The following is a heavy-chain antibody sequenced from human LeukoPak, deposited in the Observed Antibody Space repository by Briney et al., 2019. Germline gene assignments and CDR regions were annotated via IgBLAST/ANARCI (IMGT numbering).Heavy chain of an antibody. CDR2: ISSSSSYI. Sequence: GGSLRLSCAASGFTFSANSMNWVRQAPGKGLEWVSSISSSSSYIYYADSVKGRFTISRDNAKNSLYLQMNNLRAEDTAVYYCAKDRVFELWFEEASPYYFDYWGQGTLVTVSS. CDR1: GFTFSANS. J-gene: IGHJ4*02. D-gene: IGHD3-10*01. CDR3: AKDRVFELWFEEASPYYFDY. V-gene: IGHV3-21*06.